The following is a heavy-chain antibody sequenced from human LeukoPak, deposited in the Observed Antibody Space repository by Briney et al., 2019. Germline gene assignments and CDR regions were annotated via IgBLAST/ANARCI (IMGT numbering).Heavy chain of an antibody. CDR1: GFTFSSYG. J-gene: IGHJ4*02. CDR2: IWYDGSNK. CDR3: ARGYGDYGRYFDY. D-gene: IGHD4-17*01. V-gene: IGHV3-33*01. Sequence: GGSLRLSCAASGFTFSSYGMHWVRQAPGKGLEWVAVIWYDGSNKYYADSVKGRFTISRDNSKNTLYLQMNSLRAEDTAVYYCARGYGDYGRYFDYWGQGTLVPVSS.